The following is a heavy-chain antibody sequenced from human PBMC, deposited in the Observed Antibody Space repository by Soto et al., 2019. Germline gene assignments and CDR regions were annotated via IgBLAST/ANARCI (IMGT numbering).Heavy chain of an antibody. CDR3: ARDQRGGYYDFWSGYYDYYYYGMDV. V-gene: IGHV1-18*01. Sequence: EASVKVSCRASGYTFTSYGISWVRQAPGQGLEWMGWISAYNGNTNYAQKLQGRVTMTTDTSTSTAYMELRSLRSDDTAVYYCARDQRGGYYDFWSGYYDYYYYGMDVWGQGTTVTVSS. CDR2: ISAYNGNT. J-gene: IGHJ6*02. D-gene: IGHD3-3*01. CDR1: GYTFTSYG.